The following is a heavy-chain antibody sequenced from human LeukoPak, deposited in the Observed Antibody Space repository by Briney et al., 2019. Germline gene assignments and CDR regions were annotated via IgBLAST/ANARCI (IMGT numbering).Heavy chain of an antibody. D-gene: IGHD2-21*02. CDR3: ARSIIVVVAAGALDI. CDR2: IYHSGNT. CDR1: GDSISSYY. Sequence: IPSETLSLTCTVSGDSISSYYWSWIRQPPGKGLEWIGYIYHSGNTNSNPSLKSRVTISVDTTKNQFSLKLSSVTAADTAVYYCARSIIVVVAAGALDIWGQGTVVTVSS. V-gene: IGHV4-59*08. J-gene: IGHJ3*02.